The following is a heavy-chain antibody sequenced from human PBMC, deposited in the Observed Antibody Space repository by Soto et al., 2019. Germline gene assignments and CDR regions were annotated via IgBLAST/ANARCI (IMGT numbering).Heavy chain of an antibody. V-gene: IGHV3-30-3*01. CDR2: ISYDGSNK. Sequence: GSLRLSCAASGFTFSSYAMHWVRQAPGKGLEWVAVISYDGSNKYYADSVKGRFTISKDNSKNTLYLQMNSLRAEDTAVYYCARDGTVDTAMVYYFDYWGQGTLVTVSS. CDR1: GFTFSSYA. J-gene: IGHJ4*02. D-gene: IGHD5-18*01. CDR3: ARDGTVDTAMVYYFDY.